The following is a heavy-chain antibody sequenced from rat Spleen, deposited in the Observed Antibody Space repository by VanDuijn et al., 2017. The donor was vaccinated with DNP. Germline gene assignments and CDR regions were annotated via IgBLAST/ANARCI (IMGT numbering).Heavy chain of an antibody. J-gene: IGHJ2*01. CDR2: IRTGGGDT. D-gene: IGHD1-12*02. V-gene: IGHV5S13*01. Sequence: EVQLVESGGGLVQPGRSLKLSCAASGFTFSNYGMAWVRQAPTKGLEWVASIRTGGGDTYYRDSVKGRFTISRDNAKNTLYLRMNSLRSEDTATYYCARDMDYYDGSYYRYYFDYWGQGVMVTVSS. CDR1: GFTFSNYG. CDR3: ARDMDYYDGSYYRYYFDY.